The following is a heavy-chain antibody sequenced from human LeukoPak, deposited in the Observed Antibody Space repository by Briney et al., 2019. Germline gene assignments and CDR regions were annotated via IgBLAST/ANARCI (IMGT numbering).Heavy chain of an antibody. V-gene: IGHV3-48*04. Sequence: PGGSLRLSCAASEFSVSLYSMGWVRQAPGQGLEWVSYIGSTAIYADSVRGRFTISRDNAKNSLSLQMNSLRAEDTAVYYCARLEIHGSGRGRYNNDYWGQGTLVTVSS. J-gene: IGHJ4*02. CDR3: ARLEIHGSGRGRYNNDY. CDR1: EFSVSLYS. CDR2: IGSTAI. D-gene: IGHD6-19*01.